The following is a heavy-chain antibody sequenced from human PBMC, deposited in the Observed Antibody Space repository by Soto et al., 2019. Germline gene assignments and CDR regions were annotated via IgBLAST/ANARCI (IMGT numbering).Heavy chain of an antibody. CDR1: GYSFTSYW. D-gene: IGHD6-13*01. CDR2: IYPGDSDT. V-gene: IGHV5-51*01. CDR3: ARSAAAGIYYSGVDV. J-gene: IGHJ6*02. Sequence: VQLVQSGAEVKKPGESLKISCKGSGYSFTSYWIGWVRQMPGKGLEWMGIIYPGDSDTRYSPSFQGQVTISADQSSSTAYLQWSSLKASDTAIYYCARSAAAGIYYSGVDVWGQGTTVTVSS.